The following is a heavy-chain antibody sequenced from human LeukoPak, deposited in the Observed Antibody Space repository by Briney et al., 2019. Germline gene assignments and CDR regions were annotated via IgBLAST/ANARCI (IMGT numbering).Heavy chain of an antibody. CDR1: GFTFSSHA. CDR2: ITANGGST. CDR3: VRRYTGYDY. D-gene: IGHD5-12*01. V-gene: IGHV3-64D*06. J-gene: IGHJ4*02. Sequence: GGSLRLSCSTSGFTFSSHAMHWVRQAPGKGLECVSGITANGGSTYYADSVKGRFTISRDNSMNTLYLQMSSLRAEDTAVYYCVRRYTGYDYWGQGTLVTVSS.